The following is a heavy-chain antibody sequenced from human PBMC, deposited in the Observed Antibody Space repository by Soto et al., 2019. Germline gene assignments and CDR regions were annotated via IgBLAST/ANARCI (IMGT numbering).Heavy chain of an antibody. CDR3: ARVGATAYNWFDP. CDR1: GYTFTSYY. D-gene: IGHD1-26*01. J-gene: IGHJ5*02. V-gene: IGHV1-46*01. CDR2: INPSGGST. Sequence: ASVKVSCKAAGYTFTSYYMHWVRQCPGQGLEWMGIINPSGGSTSYAQKFQGRVTMSRDTSTSTVYMELSSLRSEDTAVYYCARVGATAYNWFDPWGQGTLVTVSS.